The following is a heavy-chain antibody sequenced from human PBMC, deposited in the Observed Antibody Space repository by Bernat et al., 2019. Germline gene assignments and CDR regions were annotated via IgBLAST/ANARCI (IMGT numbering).Heavy chain of an antibody. CDR3: AKDRPGGFVF. J-gene: IGHJ4*02. V-gene: IGHV3-23*04. Sequence: EVQLVESGGGLVQPGGSLRLSCAASGFTFISYAMSWVRQAPGKGLEWVSFISGIGDSTYYADTVKCRFTISRDNTKNTLYLQMNSLRAEDTDVYYCAKDRPGGFVFWVQGTLVTVSS. D-gene: IGHD3-16*01. CDR2: ISGIGDST. CDR1: GFTFISYA.